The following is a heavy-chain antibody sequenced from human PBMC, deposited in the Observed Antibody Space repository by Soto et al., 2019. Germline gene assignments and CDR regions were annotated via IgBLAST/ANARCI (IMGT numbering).Heavy chain of an antibody. CDR1: GDSVSSNSAA. Sequence: SQTLSLTCTISGDSVSSNSAAWKWIRQSPSRGLEWLGRAYYRSQWYYDSAVSVRSRITVIPDTSKNQFSLQLNSVTPEDTAVYYCTKQKGGSRTYNGMDVWGQGTTVTVSS. J-gene: IGHJ6*02. CDR2: AYYRSQWYY. D-gene: IGHD2-15*01. V-gene: IGHV6-1*01. CDR3: TKQKGGSRTYNGMDV.